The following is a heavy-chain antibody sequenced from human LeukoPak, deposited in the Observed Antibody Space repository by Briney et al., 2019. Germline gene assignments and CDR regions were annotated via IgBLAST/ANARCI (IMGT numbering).Heavy chain of an antibody. CDR2: INPNSGGT. CDR3: AREGYCSGGSCYPNWFDP. Sequence: ASVKVSCKASGYTFTGYYMHWVRQAPGQGLEWMGWINPNSGGTNYAQKFQGRVTMTRDTSISTAYMEVSRLRSDDTAVYYCAREGYCSGGSCYPNWFDPWGQGTLVTVSS. J-gene: IGHJ5*02. CDR1: GYTFTGYY. D-gene: IGHD2-15*01. V-gene: IGHV1-2*02.